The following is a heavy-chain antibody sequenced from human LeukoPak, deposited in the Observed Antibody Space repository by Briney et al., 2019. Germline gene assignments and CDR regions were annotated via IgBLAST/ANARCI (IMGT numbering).Heavy chain of an antibody. CDR3: ARGRLVRGIIISPEGMDV. CDR2: MNPNSGKT. J-gene: IGHJ6*02. CDR1: GSTFTSYD. Sequence: ASVKVSCKASGSTFTSYDINWVRQATGQGLEWMGWMNPNSGKTDYEQKFQGRVTMTGNTSISTAYMELSSLRSGDTAVYYCARGRLVRGIIISPEGMDVWGQGTTVTVSS. V-gene: IGHV1-8*01. D-gene: IGHD3-10*01.